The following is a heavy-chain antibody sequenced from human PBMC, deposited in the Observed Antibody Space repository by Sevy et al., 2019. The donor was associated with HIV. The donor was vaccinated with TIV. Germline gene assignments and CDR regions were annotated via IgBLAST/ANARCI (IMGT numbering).Heavy chain of an antibody. V-gene: IGHV3-30*18. J-gene: IGHJ4*02. CDR1: GFTFSSYG. Sequence: GGSLRLSCAASGFTFSSYGMHWVRQAPGKGLEWVAVISYDGSNKYYADSVKGRFTISRDNSKNTLYLQMNSLRAEDTAVYYCAKDGGGSGYYFDYWGQGTLVTVSS. CDR2: ISYDGSNK. D-gene: IGHD1-26*01. CDR3: AKDGGGSGYYFDY.